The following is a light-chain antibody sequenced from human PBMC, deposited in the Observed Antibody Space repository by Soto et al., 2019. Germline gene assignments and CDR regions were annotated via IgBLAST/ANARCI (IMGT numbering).Light chain of an antibody. V-gene: IGLV2-8*01. CDR1: SSDVGGYNY. Sequence: QSVLTQPPSASGSPGQSVATSCTGTSSDVGGYNYVSWYQQHPGKAPKLMIYEVNKRPSGVPDRFSGSKSGNTASLTVSGLQAEDEADYYCSSYAGSSNVLGTGTKVTVL. CDR3: SSYAGSSNV. CDR2: EVN. J-gene: IGLJ1*01.